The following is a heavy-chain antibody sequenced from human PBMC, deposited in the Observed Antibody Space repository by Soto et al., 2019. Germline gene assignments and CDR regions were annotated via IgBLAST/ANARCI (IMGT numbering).Heavy chain of an antibody. J-gene: IGHJ5*02. CDR2: IDPSDSYT. V-gene: IGHV5-10-1*01. CDR3: AETPIWYSAGSCYSTDWFDH. D-gene: IGHD1-26*01. CDR1: GYSFTSYW. Sequence: PGEALKISCKGSGYSFTSYWISWVRQMPGKGLEWMGRIDPSDSYTNYSPSFQGHVTISADKSISTAYLQWSSPKASDTAMYYCAETPIWYSAGSCYSTDWFDHWGQGTLVTVSS.